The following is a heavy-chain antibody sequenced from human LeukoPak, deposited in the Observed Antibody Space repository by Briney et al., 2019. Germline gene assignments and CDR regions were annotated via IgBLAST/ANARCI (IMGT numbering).Heavy chain of an antibody. D-gene: IGHD2-2*01. CDR1: GYTFTGYY. Sequence: ASVTVSFTASGYTFTGYYMHWVRQAPGQGPEWMGWINPNSGGTNYAQKFQGRVTMTRDTSISTAYMELSRLRSDDTAVYYCARDFLCSSTSCYDYYYYMDVWGKGTTVTVSS. CDR2: INPNSGGT. V-gene: IGHV1-2*02. CDR3: ARDFLCSSTSCYDYYYYMDV. J-gene: IGHJ6*03.